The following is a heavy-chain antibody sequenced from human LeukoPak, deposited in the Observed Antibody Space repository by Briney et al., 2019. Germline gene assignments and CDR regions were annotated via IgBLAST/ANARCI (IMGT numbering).Heavy chain of an antibody. CDR1: GGSISSGSYY. D-gene: IGHD3-22*01. V-gene: IGHV4-61*01. J-gene: IGHJ1*01. CDR3: AREHRSYYDSSGKYFQH. CDR2: IYYSGST. Sequence: SQTLSLTCTVSGGSISSGSYYWSWIRQPPGKGLEWIGYIYYSGSTNYNPSLKSRVTISVDTSKNQFSLKLSSVTAADTAVYYCAREHRSYYDSSGKYFQHWGQGTLVTVSS.